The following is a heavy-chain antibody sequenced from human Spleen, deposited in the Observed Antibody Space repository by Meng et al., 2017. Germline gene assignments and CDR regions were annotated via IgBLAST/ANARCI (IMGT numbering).Heavy chain of an antibody. V-gene: IGHV1-58*01. D-gene: IGHD3-10*01. CDR3: AADPSYGSGSYSYFYSGTDV. Sequence: SVKVSCKASGFTFTRSAVQWVRQVRGQGLEWIGWIVVGSGNTNYAQKFQERVTITRDMSTSTAYMELSSLRSEDTAVYYCAADPSYGSGSYSYFYSGTDVWGQGTTVTVLL. CDR2: IVVGSGNT. J-gene: IGHJ6*02. CDR1: GFTFTRSA.